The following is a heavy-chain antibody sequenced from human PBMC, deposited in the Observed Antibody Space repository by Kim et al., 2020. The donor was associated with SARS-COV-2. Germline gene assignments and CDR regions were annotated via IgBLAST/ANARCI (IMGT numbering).Heavy chain of an antibody. Sequence: RFTISRDNSKNTLYLQMNSLRVEDTAMYYCARDHPTGGEWVVTALFFEFDYWGQGTLVTVSS. J-gene: IGHJ4*02. V-gene: IGHV3-30*01. D-gene: IGHD2-21*02. CDR3: ARDHPTGGEWVVTALFFEFDY.